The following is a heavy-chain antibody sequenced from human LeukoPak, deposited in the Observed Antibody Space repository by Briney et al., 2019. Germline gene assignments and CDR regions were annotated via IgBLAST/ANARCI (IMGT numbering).Heavy chain of an antibody. D-gene: IGHD2-2*02. CDR3: ANYCSSTSCYKGGSY. Sequence: GGSLRLSCAASGFTFSSYGMHWVRQAPGKGLEWVAFIRYDGSNKYYADSVKGRFTISRDNSKNTLYLQMNSLRAEDTAVYYCANYCSSTSCYKGGSYWGQGTLVTVSS. J-gene: IGHJ4*02. V-gene: IGHV3-30*02. CDR1: GFTFSSYG. CDR2: IRYDGSNK.